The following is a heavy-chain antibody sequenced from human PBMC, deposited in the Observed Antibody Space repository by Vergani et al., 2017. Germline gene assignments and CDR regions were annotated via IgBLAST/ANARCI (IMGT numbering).Heavy chain of an antibody. D-gene: IGHD3-16*01. CDR1: GFTFNQYG. CDR3: ARDWRLLFNRFDP. Sequence: QVQLVESGGGVVQPGRSLRLSCAASGFTFNQYGMHWVRQAPGKGLEWVAVTWYDGNNKQYADSVKGRLTMSRDNSNSKKYLQMNSLRDEDTGVYYCARDWRLLFNRFDPWVQGALV. J-gene: IGHJ5*02. CDR2: TWYDGNNK. V-gene: IGHV3-33*01.